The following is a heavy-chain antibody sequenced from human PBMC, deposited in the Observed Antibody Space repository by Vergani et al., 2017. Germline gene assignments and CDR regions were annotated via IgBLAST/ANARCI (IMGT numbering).Heavy chain of an antibody. J-gene: IGHJ6*02. CDR1: GFKFSDHY. Sequence: LEESGGGSVKPGGSLRLSCAASGFKFSDHYMSWIRQAPGKGLEWVSHISPGASTVSYTDSVTGRFTVSRDNDNNSLTLDMTTLRVEDTAVYYCGKDPGISTTRHYYAMDVWRQATTVAVSS. CDR3: GKDPGISTTRHYYAMDV. CDR2: ISPGASTV. V-gene: IGHV3-11*04. D-gene: IGHD1-1*01.